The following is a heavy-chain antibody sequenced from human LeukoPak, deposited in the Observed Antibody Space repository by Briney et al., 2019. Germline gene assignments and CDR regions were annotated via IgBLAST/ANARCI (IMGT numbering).Heavy chain of an antibody. D-gene: IGHD3-22*01. CDR3: ARDLVGSNYYDSSGCFNWFDP. Sequence: ASVKVSCKASGYTFTGYYMHWVRQAPGQGLEWMGWINPNSGGTNYAQKFQGRVTMTRDTSISTAYMELSRLRSDDTAVYYCARDLVGSNYYDSSGCFNWFDPWGQGTLVTVSS. J-gene: IGHJ5*02. CDR1: GYTFTGYY. CDR2: INPNSGGT. V-gene: IGHV1-2*02.